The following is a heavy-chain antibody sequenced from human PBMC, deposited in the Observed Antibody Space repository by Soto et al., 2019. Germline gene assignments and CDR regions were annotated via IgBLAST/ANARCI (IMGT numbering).Heavy chain of an antibody. D-gene: IGHD6-19*01. CDR2: IAASGGKT. CDR1: GFTFNTYA. CDR3: AKGKERWLITAFDI. Sequence: GSLRLSCSASGFTFNTYAMHWVRQAPGKGLEYVSAIAASGGKTYYADSVKGRFTTSRDNSKNTLYLQMNSLRTEDTAVYFCAKGKERWLITAFDIWGQGTMVTV. V-gene: IGHV3-64D*08. J-gene: IGHJ3*02.